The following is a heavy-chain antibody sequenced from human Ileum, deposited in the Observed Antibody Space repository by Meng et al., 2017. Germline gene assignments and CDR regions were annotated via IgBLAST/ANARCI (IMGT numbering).Heavy chain of an antibody. CDR3: ARGGGGGWPNWFDP. CDR2: VYNTGNT. V-gene: IGHV4-61*01. J-gene: IGHJ5*02. D-gene: IGHD6-19*01. CDR1: GGSVSSANSY. Sequence: QVRLQESGPGLVRPAETLSLTCTVSGGSVSSANSYWSCIRQTPGKGLEWIGYVYNTGNTNSNPSLRSRLTMSVDTSNSQFSLKLTSVTAADTAVYYCARGGGGGWPNWFDPWGQGTLVTVSS.